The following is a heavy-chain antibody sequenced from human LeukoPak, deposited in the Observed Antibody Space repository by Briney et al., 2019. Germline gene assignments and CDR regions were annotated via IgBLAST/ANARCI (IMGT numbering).Heavy chain of an antibody. V-gene: IGHV1-18*01. CDR2: ISAYNGNT. CDR3: ARERGTRIAAAGRPFDP. D-gene: IGHD6-13*01. Sequence: ASVKVSCKASGYTFTSYGISWVRQAPGQGLEWMGWISAYNGNTNYAQKLQGRVTMTTDTSTSTAYMELRSLRSGDTAVYYCARERGTRIAAAGRPFDPWGQGTLVTVSS. CDR1: GYTFTSYG. J-gene: IGHJ5*02.